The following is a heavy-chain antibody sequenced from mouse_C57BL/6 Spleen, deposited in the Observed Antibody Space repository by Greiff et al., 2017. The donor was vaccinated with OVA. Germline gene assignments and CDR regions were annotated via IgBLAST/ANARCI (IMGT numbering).Heavy chain of an antibody. J-gene: IGHJ1*03. CDR3: ARSPPYYGSSYWYFDV. Sequence: VQLQQPGAELVRPGSSVKLSCKASGYTFTSYWMHWVKQRPIQGLEWIGNIDPSDSETHYNQKFKDKATLTVDKSSSTAYMQLSSLTSEDSAVYYCARSPPYYGSSYWYFDVWGTGTTVTVSS. V-gene: IGHV1-52*01. D-gene: IGHD1-1*01. CDR1: GYTFTSYW. CDR2: IDPSDSET.